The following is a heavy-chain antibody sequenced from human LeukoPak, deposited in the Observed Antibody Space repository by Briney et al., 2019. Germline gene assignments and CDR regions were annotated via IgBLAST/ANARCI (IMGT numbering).Heavy chain of an antibody. J-gene: IGHJ3*02. CDR2: ISGRGGST. Sequence: GGALRLSCAASGFTFSSYAMSWGRQAPGKGLEGVSAISGRGGSTYYADSGKGRFTISRDNSKKTLYLQMNSLRAEDTAVYYCAKEARITMILIWGQGTMVTVSS. D-gene: IGHD3-22*01. CDR1: GFTFSSYA. CDR3: AKEARITMILI. V-gene: IGHV3-23*01.